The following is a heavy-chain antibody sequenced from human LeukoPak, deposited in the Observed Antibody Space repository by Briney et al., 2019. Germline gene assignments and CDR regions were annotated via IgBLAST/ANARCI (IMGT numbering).Heavy chain of an antibody. CDR2: IYYSGST. D-gene: IGHD3-22*01. CDR1: GGSVSSYY. CDR3: ARDREDYDSSGPTD. J-gene: IGHJ4*02. V-gene: IGHV4-59*02. Sequence: SETLSLTCTVSGGSVSSYYWSWIRQPPGKGLEWTGYIYYSGSTNYNPSLKSRVTISVDTSKNQFSLKLSSVTAADTAVYYCARDREDYDSSGPTDWGQGTLVTVSS.